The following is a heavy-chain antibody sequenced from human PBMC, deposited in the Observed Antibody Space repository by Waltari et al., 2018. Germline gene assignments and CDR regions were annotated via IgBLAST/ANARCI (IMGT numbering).Heavy chain of an antibody. CDR3: ARDMDSSGFLGMDV. J-gene: IGHJ6*02. D-gene: IGHD3-22*01. Sequence: VQLVQSGAEVKKPGASVKVSCKASGYTFTSYDINWVRQATGQGLEWMGWMNPNSGKTGYAQKFQGRVIMTRNTSITTAYMELSSLKSEDTAVYYCARDMDSSGFLGMDVWGQGTTVTVSS. CDR1: GYTFTSYD. CDR2: MNPNSGKT. V-gene: IGHV1-8*01.